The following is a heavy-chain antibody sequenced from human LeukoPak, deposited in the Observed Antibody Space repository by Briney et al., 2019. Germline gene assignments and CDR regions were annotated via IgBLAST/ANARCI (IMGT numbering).Heavy chain of an antibody. V-gene: IGHV4-39*01. Sequence: SETLSLTCTVSGGSISGSSYYWGWIRQPPGKGLEWIGIIYYSGSTYYSSSLKSRVSISVDTSKNQFSLKLSSVTAADTATYYCARHRGYYDSSGYLKVYYFDYWGQGTLVTVSS. CDR1: GGSISGSSYY. D-gene: IGHD3-22*01. CDR3: ARHRGYYDSSGYLKVYYFDY. CDR2: IYYSGST. J-gene: IGHJ4*02.